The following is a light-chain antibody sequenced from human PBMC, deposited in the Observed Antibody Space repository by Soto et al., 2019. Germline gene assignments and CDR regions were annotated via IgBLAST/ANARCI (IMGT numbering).Light chain of an antibody. CDR1: QSLKTNS. V-gene: IGKV3-20*01. CDR2: AVS. J-gene: IGKJ1*01. CDR3: YQYGLSPRT. Sequence: EIGLTQFPGTLSLSPGERATLSCRASQSLKTNSIPWYQQKPGQAPRLLISAVSSRATDIPDRFNGGGSGTDFTLNISRLEPEDFAMYYCYQYGLSPRTFGQGTKVYIK.